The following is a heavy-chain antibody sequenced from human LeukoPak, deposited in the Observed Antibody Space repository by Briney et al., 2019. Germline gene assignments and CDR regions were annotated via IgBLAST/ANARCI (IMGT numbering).Heavy chain of an antibody. CDR3: AKGYSSGYYYDYYFDY. V-gene: IGHV3-23*01. CDR1: GFTFSSYA. Sequence: GGSLRLSCAASGFTFSSYAVSWVRQAPGKGLEWVSAISGSGGSTYYADSVKGRFTISRDNSKNTLYLQMNSLRAEDTAVYYCAKGYSSGYYYDYYFDYWGQGTLVTVSS. J-gene: IGHJ4*02. CDR2: ISGSGGST. D-gene: IGHD3-22*01.